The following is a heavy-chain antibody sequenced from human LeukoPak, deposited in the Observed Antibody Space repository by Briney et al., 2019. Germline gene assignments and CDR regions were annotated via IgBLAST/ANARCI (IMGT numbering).Heavy chain of an antibody. CDR3: ARASGLLWFGD. J-gene: IGHJ4*02. V-gene: IGHV3-30*04. D-gene: IGHD3-10*01. CDR1: GFTFSSHA. Sequence: GRSLRLSCAASGFTFSSHAMHWVRQAPGKGLEWVAVISYDGSNKYYADSVKGRFTISRDNSKNTLYLQMNSLRAEDTAVYYCARASGLLWFGDWGQGTLVTVSS. CDR2: ISYDGSNK.